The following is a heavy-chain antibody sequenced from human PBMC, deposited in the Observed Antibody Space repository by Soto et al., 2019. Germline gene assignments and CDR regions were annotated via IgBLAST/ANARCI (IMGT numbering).Heavy chain of an antibody. CDR3: ARGFDRYYDFWSGYSGYYYYGMDV. CDR1: GVTFSGYY. J-gene: IGHJ6*02. CDR2: INHSGST. V-gene: IGHV4-34*01. Sequence: TSETPSLTYAVFGVTFSGYYWSWIRQPPGKGLEWIGEINHSGSTNYNPSLKSRVPISVDTSKNQFSLKLSSVTAADTAVYYCARGFDRYYDFWSGYSGYYYYGMDVWGQGTTVTVSS. D-gene: IGHD3-3*01.